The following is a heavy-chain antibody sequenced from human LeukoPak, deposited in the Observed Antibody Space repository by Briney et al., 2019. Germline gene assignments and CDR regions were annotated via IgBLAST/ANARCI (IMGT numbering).Heavy chain of an antibody. CDR2: INPNSGGT. CDR1: GYTFTGYY. D-gene: IGHD2-2*02. V-gene: IGHV1-2*02. CDR3: ARSGAFVVPAAIDY. J-gene: IGHJ4*02. Sequence: ASVKVSCKASGYTFTGYYMHWVRQAPGQGLEWMGWINPNSGGTNYAQKFQGRVTMTRDTSISTAYMELRSLRSDDTAVYYCARSGAFVVPAAIDYWGQGTLVTVSS.